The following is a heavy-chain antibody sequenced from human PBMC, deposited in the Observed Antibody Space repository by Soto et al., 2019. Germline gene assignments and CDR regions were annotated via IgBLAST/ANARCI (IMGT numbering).Heavy chain of an antibody. V-gene: IGHV1-18*04. D-gene: IGHD3-10*01. CDR2: ISAYNGNT. J-gene: IGHJ4*02. Sequence: GESLKISCKGFGYRFTSYWIGWVRQAPGQGLEWMGWISAYNGNTNYAQKLQGRVTMTTDTSTSTAYMELRSLRSDDTAVYYCARGGVIGITMVRGDTTGPYYFDYWGQGTLVTVSS. CDR3: ARGGVIGITMVRGDTTGPYYFDY. CDR1: GYRFTSYW.